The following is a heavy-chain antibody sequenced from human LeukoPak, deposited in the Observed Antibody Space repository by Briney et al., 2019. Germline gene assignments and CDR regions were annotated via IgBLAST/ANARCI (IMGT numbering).Heavy chain of an antibody. V-gene: IGHV3-23*01. J-gene: IGHJ6*04. Sequence: GASLRLSCAASGFTFSSYAMCWVRQAPGKGLQWVSSITSSGDNTYYADSVKGRFTISRDNTKNTLHLQVNSLKTEDTAVYYCTSGWDYYGMDVWGKGTTVTVSS. CDR1: GFTFSSYA. D-gene: IGHD3-22*01. CDR2: ITSSGDNT. CDR3: TSGWDYYGMDV.